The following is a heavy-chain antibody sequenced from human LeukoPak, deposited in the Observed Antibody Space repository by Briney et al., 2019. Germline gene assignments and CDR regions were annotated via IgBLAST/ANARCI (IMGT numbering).Heavy chain of an antibody. CDR3: ARWDAHYHEGENWFDP. CDR2: IVPGFRST. V-gene: IGHV1-69*13. D-gene: IGHD3-10*01. J-gene: IGHJ5*02. Sequence: RASVKVSCKASGGTFSNYAIIWVRQAPGQGLEWMGGIVPGFRSTDYAEKFQDRVTITADESTGTAYIELSSPTSADTAMYYCARWDAHYHEGENWFDPWGQGTLVTVSS. CDR1: GGTFSNYA.